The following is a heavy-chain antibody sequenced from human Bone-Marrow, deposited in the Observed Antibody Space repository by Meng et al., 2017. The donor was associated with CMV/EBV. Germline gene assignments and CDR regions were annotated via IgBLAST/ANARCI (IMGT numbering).Heavy chain of an antibody. CDR2: ISSSSSTI. D-gene: IGHD1-1*01. J-gene: IGHJ4*02. Sequence: GESLKISCAASGFTFSSYSMNWVRQAPGKGLEWVSYISSSSSTIYYADSVKGRFTISRDNAKNSLYLQMNSLRAEDTAVYYCARVSRGWNDYWGQGTLVTVSS. CDR1: GFTFSSYS. V-gene: IGHV3-48*04. CDR3: ARVSRGWNDY.